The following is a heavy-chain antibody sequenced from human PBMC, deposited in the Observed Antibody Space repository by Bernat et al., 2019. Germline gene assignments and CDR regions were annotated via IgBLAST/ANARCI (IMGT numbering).Heavy chain of an antibody. CDR1: GGTFSSYA. V-gene: IGHV1-69*06. CDR3: ARDPLKEGYSAYYYYYMDV. J-gene: IGHJ6*03. Sequence: QVQLVQSGAEVKKPGSSVKVSCKASGGTFSSYAISWVRQAPGQGLEWMGGIIPIFGTANYAQKFQGRVTMTRDTSTSTVYMELSSLRSEDTAVYYCARDPLKEGYSAYYYYYMDVWGKGTTVTVSS. CDR2: IIPIFGTA. D-gene: IGHD2-21*01.